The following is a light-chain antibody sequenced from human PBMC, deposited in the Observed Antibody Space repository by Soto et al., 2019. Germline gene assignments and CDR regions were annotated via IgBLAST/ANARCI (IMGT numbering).Light chain of an antibody. CDR1: MLGDKF. CDR3: QGWDSSLVV. J-gene: IGLJ2*01. Sequence: SSELTQPPSVSVSPGQTASITCSGDMLGDKFTAWFQQKPGQSPVLVISQDTRRPSGIPERFSGSNSGNTATLTISGTQSMDEADYYCQGWDSSLVVFGGGTKLTVL. CDR2: QDT. V-gene: IGLV3-1*01.